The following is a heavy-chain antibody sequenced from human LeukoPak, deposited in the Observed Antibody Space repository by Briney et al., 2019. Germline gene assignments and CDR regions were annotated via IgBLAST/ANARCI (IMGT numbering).Heavy chain of an antibody. V-gene: IGHV4-39*07. CDR3: ARGSEGVSSGYDIDY. Sequence: PSETLSLTCTVSGGSISTTSNYWGWIRQPPGKGLEWIGEINHSGSTNYNPSLKSRVTISVDTSKNQFSLKLSSVTAADTAVYYCARGSEGVSSGYDIDYWGQGTLVTISS. D-gene: IGHD3-22*01. CDR1: GGSISTTSNY. J-gene: IGHJ4*02. CDR2: INHSGST.